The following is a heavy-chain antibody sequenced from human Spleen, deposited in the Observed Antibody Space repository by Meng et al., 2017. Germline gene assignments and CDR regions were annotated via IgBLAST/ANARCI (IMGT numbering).Heavy chain of an antibody. CDR3: ARVTTVTTPYYFDY. Sequence: GESLKISCAASGFTFSSYSMTWVRQAPGKGLEWVSCISDSSSYIYYADSVKGRFTISRDNAKNSLYLQMNSLRVEDTAVYYCARVTTVTTPYYFDYWGQGTLVTVS. CDR2: ISDSSSYI. V-gene: IGHV3-21*06. J-gene: IGHJ4*02. D-gene: IGHD4-17*01. CDR1: GFTFSSYS.